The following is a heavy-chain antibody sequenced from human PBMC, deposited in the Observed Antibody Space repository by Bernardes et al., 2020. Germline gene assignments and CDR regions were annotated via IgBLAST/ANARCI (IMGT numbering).Heavy chain of an antibody. CDR3: AKMAAVAGSNYFYYMDV. V-gene: IGHV3-23*01. CDR1: GFTFRNYA. CDR2: IGISGGST. D-gene: IGHD6-19*01. Sequence: GGSLRLSCAASGFTFRNYAMSWVRQAPGKGLEWVSTIGISGGSTYYADSVKGRFTISRDNSKNTLYLQMNSLRAEDTAAYYCAKMAAVAGSNYFYYMDVGGKGTTVSVSS. J-gene: IGHJ6*03.